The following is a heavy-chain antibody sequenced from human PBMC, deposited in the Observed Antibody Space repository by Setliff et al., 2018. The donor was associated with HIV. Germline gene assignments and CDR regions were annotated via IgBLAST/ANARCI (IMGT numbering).Heavy chain of an antibody. J-gene: IGHJ3*02. Sequence: ASVKVSCKASGYTFTSYDINWVRQATGQGLEWMGWMNPNSGNTGYAQKFQGRVTMTEDTSLTTVYMELTSLRSDDTAVYYCARVSSFNRIIREAFDIWGQGTLVTVSS. CDR2: MNPNSGNT. CDR1: GYTFTSYD. D-gene: IGHD3-10*01. CDR3: ARVSSFNRIIREAFDI. V-gene: IGHV1-8*02.